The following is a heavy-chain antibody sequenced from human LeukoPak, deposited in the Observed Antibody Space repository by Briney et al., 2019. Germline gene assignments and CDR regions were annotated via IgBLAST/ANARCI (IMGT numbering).Heavy chain of an antibody. CDR3: AREVGIAAAGSRFDY. CDR2: INPNSGGT. Sequence: ASVKVSCKASGYTFTGYYMHWVRQAPGQGLEWMGWINPNSGGTNYAQKFQGRVTMTRDTSISTAYMELRSLRSDDTAVYYCAREVGIAAAGSRFDYWGQGTLVTVSS. J-gene: IGHJ4*02. CDR1: GYTFTGYY. V-gene: IGHV1-2*02. D-gene: IGHD6-13*01.